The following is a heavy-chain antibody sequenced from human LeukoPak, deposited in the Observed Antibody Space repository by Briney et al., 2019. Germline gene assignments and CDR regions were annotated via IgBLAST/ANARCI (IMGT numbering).Heavy chain of an antibody. Sequence: GVSLRLSRAASGFTFSSYEMNWVRQAPGNGLEWISYISSSGATKYYTDSVKGRFTITRDNAQNSLTLHMNTLRADDTAVYYCAKDGGTHFDHWGQGTLVTVSS. V-gene: IGHV3-48*03. D-gene: IGHD1-26*01. CDR2: ISSSGATK. J-gene: IGHJ4*02. CDR1: GFTFSSYE. CDR3: AKDGGTHFDH.